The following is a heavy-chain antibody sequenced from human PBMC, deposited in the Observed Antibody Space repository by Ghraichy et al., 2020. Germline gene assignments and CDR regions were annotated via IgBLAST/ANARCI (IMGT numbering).Heavy chain of an antibody. CDR1: GGSISSYY. CDR2: IYYTGST. Sequence: GSLRLSCTVSGGSISSYYWNWIRQPPGKGLEWIGYIYYTGSTNYNPSLKSRVTISVDTSKNQFSLKLSSVTAADTAVYYCARSRWFGEGYGMDVWGQGTTVTVSS. J-gene: IGHJ6*02. V-gene: IGHV4-59*01. CDR3: ARSRWFGEGYGMDV. D-gene: IGHD3-10*01.